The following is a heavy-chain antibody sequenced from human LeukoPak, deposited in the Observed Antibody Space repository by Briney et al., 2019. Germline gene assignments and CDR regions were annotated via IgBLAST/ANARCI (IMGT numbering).Heavy chain of an antibody. V-gene: IGHV3-23*01. Sequence: PGGSLRLSCAASGFTFSSYAMSWVRQAPGKGLEWVSGISGSGGSTYYADSVKGRFTISRDNSKNTLYLQMNSLRAEDTAVYYCARGHYGDDGAWFDPWGQGTLVTVSS. CDR2: ISGSGGST. CDR3: ARGHYGDDGAWFDP. CDR1: GFTFSSYA. J-gene: IGHJ5*02. D-gene: IGHD4-17*01.